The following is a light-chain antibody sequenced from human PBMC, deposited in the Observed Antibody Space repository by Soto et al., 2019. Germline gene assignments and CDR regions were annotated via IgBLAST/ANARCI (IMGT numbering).Light chain of an antibody. Sequence: EIVLTHSPATLSLSPGEIATLSCRASQSVSSYLAWYQQKPGQAPRLLIYGASTRATGVPVRFSGSASGTEFTLTISSLQSEDFAVYYCQQYNTWSTFGQGTKVDIK. V-gene: IGKV3-15*01. CDR1: QSVSSY. J-gene: IGKJ1*01. CDR2: GAS. CDR3: QQYNTWST.